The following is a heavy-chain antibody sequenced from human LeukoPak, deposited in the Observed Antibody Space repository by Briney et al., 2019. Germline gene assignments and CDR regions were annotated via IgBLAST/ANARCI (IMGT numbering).Heavy chain of an antibody. J-gene: IGHJ3*02. D-gene: IGHD3-16*01. CDR3: ARDLAVSLVVTFGYHAFDI. CDR1: GYTFTSYY. CDR2: INPSGGST. Sequence: WASVKVSCNASGYTFTSYYMHWVRQAPGQGLEWMGIINPSGGSTSYAQKFQGRVTMTRDTSTSTVYMELSSLRSEDTAVYYCARDLAVSLVVTFGYHAFDIWGQGTMVTVSS. V-gene: IGHV1-46*01.